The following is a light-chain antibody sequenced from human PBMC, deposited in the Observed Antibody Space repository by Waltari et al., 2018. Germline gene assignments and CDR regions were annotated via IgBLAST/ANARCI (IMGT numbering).Light chain of an antibody. Sequence: EIMLTQSPGTLSLSPGERATLSCRASQSISRFLAWYQQKPGHAHRLLIYDTSTRATGIPDRFSGSGSVTDFSLTISRLEPEDFAVYYCQKYGTLPATFGQGTKVEIK. CDR3: QKYGTLPAT. CDR1: QSISRF. J-gene: IGKJ1*01. CDR2: DTS. V-gene: IGKV3-20*01.